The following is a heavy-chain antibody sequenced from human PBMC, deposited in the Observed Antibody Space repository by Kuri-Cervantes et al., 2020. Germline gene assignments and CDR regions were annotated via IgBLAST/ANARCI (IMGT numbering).Heavy chain of an antibody. CDR2: ISPSTTYI. CDR3: ARGDDSRWFQD. V-gene: IGHV3-21*01. CDR1: GFTFSRDT. Sequence: GESLKISCAASGFTFSRDTMNWVRQAPGKGLEWVSSISPSTTYIYYADSVRGRFTISRDNAKNSLYLQMNSLRAEDTAVYYCARGDDSRWFQDWGQGTLVTVSS. J-gene: IGHJ1*01. D-gene: IGHD3-10*01.